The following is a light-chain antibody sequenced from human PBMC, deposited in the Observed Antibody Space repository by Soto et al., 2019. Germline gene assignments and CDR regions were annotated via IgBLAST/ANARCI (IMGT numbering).Light chain of an antibody. J-gene: IGLJ1*01. CDR2: GNT. Sequence: QSVLTQPASVSGSPGQSITISCTGITSNIGAGYDVHWYQLLPGRAPKLLIYGNTNRPSGVPDRFSGSKSATSASLAITGLQAEDEAIYYCQSYDNTLSGPIYVFGTGTKLTVL. CDR3: QSYDNTLSGPIYV. CDR1: TSNIGAGYD. V-gene: IGLV1-40*01.